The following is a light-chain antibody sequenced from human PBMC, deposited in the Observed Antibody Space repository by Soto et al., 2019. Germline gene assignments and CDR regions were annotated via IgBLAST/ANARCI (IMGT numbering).Light chain of an antibody. Sequence: QSALTQPASVSGSPGQSITISCTGTSSDVGGCNYVSWYQHHPGKAPKLMIYEVSNRPSGVSNRFSGSKSGNTASLSISGLQAEDEADYYCSSYTTSYTQVFGGGTKLTVL. CDR3: SSYTTSYTQV. J-gene: IGLJ3*02. V-gene: IGLV2-14*01. CDR1: SSDVGGCNY. CDR2: EVS.